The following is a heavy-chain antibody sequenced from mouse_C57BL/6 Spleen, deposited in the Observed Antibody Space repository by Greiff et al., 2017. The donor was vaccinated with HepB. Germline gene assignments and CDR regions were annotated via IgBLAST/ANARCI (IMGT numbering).Heavy chain of an antibody. Sequence: VQLQQSGPELVKPGASVKISCKASGYAFSSSWMNWVKQRPGKGLEWIGRIYPGDGDPNYNGKFKGKATLTADKSSSTAYMQLSSLTSEDSAVYFCAREGGYYYGDYWGQGTTLTVSS. D-gene: IGHD1-1*01. CDR3: AREGGYYYGDY. V-gene: IGHV1-82*01. CDR1: GYAFSSSW. CDR2: IYPGDGDP. J-gene: IGHJ2*01.